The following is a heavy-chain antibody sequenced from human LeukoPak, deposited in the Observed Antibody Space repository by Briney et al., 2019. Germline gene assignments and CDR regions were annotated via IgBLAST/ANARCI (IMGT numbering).Heavy chain of an antibody. Sequence: ASVKVSCKVSGYTLTELSMHWVRQAPGKGLEWMGGFDPEDGETIYAQKFQGRVTMTEDTSTVTAYMELSSLRSEDTAVYYCATVVGVETMVRGVTLYNWFDPWGQGTLVTVSS. J-gene: IGHJ5*02. D-gene: IGHD3-10*01. CDR1: GYTLTELS. CDR2: FDPEDGET. CDR3: ATVVGVETMVRGVTLYNWFDP. V-gene: IGHV1-24*01.